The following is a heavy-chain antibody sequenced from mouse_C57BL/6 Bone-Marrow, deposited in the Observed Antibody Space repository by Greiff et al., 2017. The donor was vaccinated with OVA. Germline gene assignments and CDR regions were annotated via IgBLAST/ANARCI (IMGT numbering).Heavy chain of an antibody. V-gene: IGHV1-53*01. J-gene: IGHJ4*01. Sequence: VQLQQPGTELVKPGASVKLSCKASGYTFTSYWMHWVKQRPGQGLEWIGNINPSNGGTNYNEKFKSKATLTVDKSSSTAYMQLSSLTSEDSAVYYCARPPLLGSSLYYAMDYWGQGTSVTVSS. CDR3: ARPPLLGSSLYYAMDY. D-gene: IGHD1-1*01. CDR2: INPSNGGT. CDR1: GYTFTSYW.